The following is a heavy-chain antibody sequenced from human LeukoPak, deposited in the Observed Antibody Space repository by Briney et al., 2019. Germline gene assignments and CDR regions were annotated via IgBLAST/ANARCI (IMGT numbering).Heavy chain of an antibody. D-gene: IGHD3-3*01. Sequence: PSETLSLTCTVSGGSISSYYWSWIWQPPGKGLEWIGYIYYSGSTNYNPSLKSRVTISVDTSKNQFSLKLSSVTAADTAVYYCARQWYYDFWSGYYIAWFDPWGQGTLVTVSS. J-gene: IGHJ5*02. CDR3: ARQWYYDFWSGYYIAWFDP. CDR1: GGSISSYY. V-gene: IGHV4-59*08. CDR2: IYYSGST.